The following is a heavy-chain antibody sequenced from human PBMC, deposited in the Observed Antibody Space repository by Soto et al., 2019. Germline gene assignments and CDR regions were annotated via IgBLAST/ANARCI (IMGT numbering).Heavy chain of an antibody. D-gene: IGHD3-10*01. Sequence: QVQLVQSGAEVKKPGASVKVSCKASGYTFTSYGISWVRQAPGQGLEWMGWISAYNGNTNYAQKLQGRVTMTTDTPTSTADMELRGLSSDDTAVYYCARELRGFRRWFAPWGQGPLVPVSS. CDR2: ISAYNGNT. V-gene: IGHV1-18*01. J-gene: IGHJ5*02. CDR3: ARELRGFRRWFAP. CDR1: GYTFTSYG.